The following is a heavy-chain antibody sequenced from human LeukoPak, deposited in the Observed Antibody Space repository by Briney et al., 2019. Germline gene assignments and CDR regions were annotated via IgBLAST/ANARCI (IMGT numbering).Heavy chain of an antibody. CDR3: ARGGYSGYDYANYFDY. D-gene: IGHD5-12*01. CDR2: INAGNGNT. Sequence: ASVKVSCKASGYTFTSYAMHWVRQAPGQRPEWMGWINAGNGNTKYSQKFQGRVTITRDTSVSTAYMELSSLRSEDTAVYYCARGGYSGYDYANYFDYWGQGTLVTVSS. V-gene: IGHV1-3*01. J-gene: IGHJ4*02. CDR1: GYTFTSYA.